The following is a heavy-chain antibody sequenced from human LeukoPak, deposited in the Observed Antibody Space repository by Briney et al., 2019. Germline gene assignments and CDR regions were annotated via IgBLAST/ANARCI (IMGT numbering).Heavy chain of an antibody. CDR2: INPNSGGT. V-gene: IGHV1-2*04. CDR3: ARAKAVAPQVLTGYGMDV. D-gene: IGHD6-19*01. CDR1: GYTFTGYY. Sequence: ASVKVSCKASGYTFTGYYMHWVRQAPGQGLEWMGWINPNSGGTNYAQKFQGWVTMTRDTSISTAYMELSRLRSDDTAVYYCARAKAVAPQVLTGYGMDVWGQGTTVTVSS. J-gene: IGHJ6*02.